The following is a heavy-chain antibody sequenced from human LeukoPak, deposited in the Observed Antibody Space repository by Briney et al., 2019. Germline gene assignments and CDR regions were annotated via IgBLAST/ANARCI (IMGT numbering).Heavy chain of an antibody. CDR1: GFTFSSYS. CDR3: ARDSWTRPNYSNAHYYYYYMDV. D-gene: IGHD4-11*01. CDR2: ISSSSSYI. J-gene: IGHJ6*03. Sequence: GGSLRLSCAASGFTFSSYSMNWVRQAPGKGLEWVSSISSSSSYIYYADSVKGQFTISRDNAKNSLYLQMNSLRAEDTAVYYCARDSWTRPNYSNAHYYYYYMDVWGKGTTVTVSS. V-gene: IGHV3-21*01.